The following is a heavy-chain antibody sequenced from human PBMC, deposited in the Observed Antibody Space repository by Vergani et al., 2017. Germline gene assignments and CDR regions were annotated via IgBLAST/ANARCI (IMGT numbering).Heavy chain of an antibody. Sequence: EVQLLESGGGLVQPGGSLRLSCAASGFTFSSYAMSWVRQAPGKGLEWVSAISGSGGSTYYADSVKGRFTISWDNSKDTLYLQMNSLRAEDTAVYYCAKPYSGSESMKGWFDPWGQGTLVTVSS. CDR3: AKPYSGSESMKGWFDP. V-gene: IGHV3-23*01. CDR2: ISGSGGST. CDR1: GFTFSSYA. D-gene: IGHD3-10*01. J-gene: IGHJ5*02.